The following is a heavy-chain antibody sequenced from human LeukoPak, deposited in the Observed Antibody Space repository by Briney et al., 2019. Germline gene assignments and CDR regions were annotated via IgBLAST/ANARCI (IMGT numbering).Heavy chain of an antibody. CDR1: GFTFSDYY. CDR3: AKDGPNHYFDY. CDR2: ISGSGGST. Sequence: GGSLRLSCAASGFTFSDYYMSWIRQAPGKGLEWVSAISGSGGSTYYADSVKGRFTISRDNSKNTLYLQMNSLRAEDTAVYYCAKDGPNHYFDYWGQGTLVTVSS. V-gene: IGHV3-23*01. J-gene: IGHJ4*02.